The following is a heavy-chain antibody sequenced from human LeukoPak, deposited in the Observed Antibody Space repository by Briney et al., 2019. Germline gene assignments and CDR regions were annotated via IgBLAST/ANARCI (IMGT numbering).Heavy chain of an antibody. Sequence: ASVKVSCKVSGYTLTELPMHWVRQAPGKGLEWMGGFDPEDGETIYAQKFQGRVTMTEDTSTDTAYMELSSLRSEDTAVYYCATDRGCSGGSCYPDYWGQGTLVTVSS. CDR1: GYTLTELP. CDR3: ATDRGCSGGSCYPDY. J-gene: IGHJ4*02. CDR2: FDPEDGET. D-gene: IGHD2-15*01. V-gene: IGHV1-24*01.